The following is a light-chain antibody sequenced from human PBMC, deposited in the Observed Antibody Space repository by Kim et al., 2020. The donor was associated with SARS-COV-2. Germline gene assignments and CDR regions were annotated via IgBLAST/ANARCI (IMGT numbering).Light chain of an antibody. J-gene: IGLJ2*01. CDR2: DDT. Sequence: SYELTQAPSVAVAPGETARITCGGNDIGLKSVHWYQQKPGQAPVLVIYDDTYRPSGIPERFSGSNSGNTAALTISGAGVGDEADYFCQVWDSSGDDPEFGRGTQLTVL. V-gene: IGLV3-21*02. CDR3: QVWDSSGDDPE. CDR1: DIGLKS.